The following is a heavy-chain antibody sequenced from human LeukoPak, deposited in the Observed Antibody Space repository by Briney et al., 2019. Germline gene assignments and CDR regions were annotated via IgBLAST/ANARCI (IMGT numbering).Heavy chain of an antibody. J-gene: IGHJ4*02. CDR1: GYTFTDYY. CDR3: ATAGAAAGGYYFDY. CDR2: VDPEDGET. D-gene: IGHD6-13*01. V-gene: IGHV1-69-2*01. Sequence: ASVKVSCKVSGYTFTDYYMHWVQQAPGKGLEWMGLVDPEDGETIYAEKFQGRVTITADTSTDTAYMELSSLRSEDTAAYYCATAGAAAGGYYFDYWGQGTLVTVSS.